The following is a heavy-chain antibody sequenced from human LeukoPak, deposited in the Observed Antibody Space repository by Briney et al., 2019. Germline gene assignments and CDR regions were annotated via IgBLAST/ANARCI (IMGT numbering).Heavy chain of an antibody. D-gene: IGHD2-15*01. CDR2: IKQDGSKK. CDR3: ARVGSRYCSGANCYDGF. Sequence: GGSLRLSCVASGFPFSSYWITWVRQAPGKGLEWVANIKQDGSKKSYVDSVKGRFTISRDNAKNTLYPQMNNLRAEDTAIYYCARVGSRYCSGANCYDGFWGQGTLVSVSS. V-gene: IGHV3-7*04. J-gene: IGHJ4*02. CDR1: GFPFSSYW.